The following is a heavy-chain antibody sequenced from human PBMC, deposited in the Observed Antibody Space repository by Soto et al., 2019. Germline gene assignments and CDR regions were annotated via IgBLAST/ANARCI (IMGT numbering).Heavy chain of an antibody. CDR2: ISWNSGSI. CDR1: GFTFDDYA. CDR3: AKDLGATPIDAFDI. Sequence: EVQLVESGGGLVQPGRSLRLSCAASGFTFDDYAMHWVRQAPGKGLEWVSGISWNSGSIGYADSVKGRFTISRDNAKNSLYLQMNSLRAEDTALYYCAKDLGATPIDAFDIWGQGTMVTVSS. V-gene: IGHV3-9*01. D-gene: IGHD1-26*01. J-gene: IGHJ3*02.